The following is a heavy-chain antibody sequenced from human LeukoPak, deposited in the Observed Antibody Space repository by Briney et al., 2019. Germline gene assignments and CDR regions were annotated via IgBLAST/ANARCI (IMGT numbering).Heavy chain of an antibody. D-gene: IGHD3-3*01. CDR2: ISYSGST. V-gene: IGHV4-39*01. CDR3: ARGPPIWSGYIYYYYYGMDV. CDR1: GGSISSSSYY. Sequence: SETLSLTCTVSGGSISSSSYYWGWIRQPPGKGLEWIGSISYSGSTYCNPSLKSRVTISGDTSKNQFSLKLSSVTAADTAVYYCARGPPIWSGYIYYYYYGMDVWGQGTTVTVSS. J-gene: IGHJ6*02.